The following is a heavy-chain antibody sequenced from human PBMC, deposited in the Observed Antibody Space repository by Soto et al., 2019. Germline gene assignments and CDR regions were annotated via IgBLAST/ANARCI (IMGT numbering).Heavy chain of an antibody. Sequence: QVQLVRSGAEMREPGSSVKVSCKASGGTFSSSAINWLRQAPGQGPEWMGGIIPTFGTANYIEKFRGRVTITADTSTSTAYMEVSSLTSEDTAMYFCARSETAGHRGFDIWGQGTMVTVSS. V-gene: IGHV1-69*06. J-gene: IGHJ3*02. D-gene: IGHD6-19*01. CDR3: ARSETAGHRGFDI. CDR2: IIPTFGTA. CDR1: GGTFSSSA.